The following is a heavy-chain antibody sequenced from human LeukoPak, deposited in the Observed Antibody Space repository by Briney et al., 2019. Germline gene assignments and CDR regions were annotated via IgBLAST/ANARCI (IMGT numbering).Heavy chain of an antibody. CDR2: IWYDGSNK. V-gene: IGHV3-33*08. D-gene: IGHD5-18*01. CDR3: ARDWSYGYAEFGFDY. CDR1: GFTFSSYS. J-gene: IGHJ4*02. Sequence: GGSLRLSCAASGFTFSSYSMNWVRQAPGKGLEWVAVIWYDGSNKYYADSVKGRFTISRDNSKNTLYLQMNSLRAEDTAVYYCARDWSYGYAEFGFDYWGQGTLVTVSS.